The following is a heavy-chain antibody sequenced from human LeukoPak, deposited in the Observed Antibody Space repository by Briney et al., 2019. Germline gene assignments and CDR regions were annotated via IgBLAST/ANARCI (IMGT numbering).Heavy chain of an antibody. CDR2: MYHTGST. V-gene: IGHV4-38-2*02. J-gene: IGHJ5*02. CDR3: ARVPGPNWFDP. CDR1: GYSISSGYY. Sequence: SETLSLTCTVSGYSISSGYYWGWIRQPPGKGPEWIGSMYHTGSTYYNPSLKSRVTISVDTSKNQFSLKLSSVTAADTAVYYCARVPGPNWFDPWGQGTLVTVSS.